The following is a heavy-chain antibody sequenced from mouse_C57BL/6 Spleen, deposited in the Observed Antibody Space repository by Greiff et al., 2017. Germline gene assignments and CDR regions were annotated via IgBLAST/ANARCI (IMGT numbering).Heavy chain of an antibody. CDR2: IYPGDGDT. CDR3: AEGRNY. Sequence: VQLQQSGPELVKPGASVKISCKASGYAFSSSWMNWVKQRPGKGLEWIGRIYPGDGDTNYNGKFKGQATLTADKSSSTAYMQLSSLTSEDSAVYFCAEGRNYWGQGTTLTVSS. CDR1: GYAFSSSW. V-gene: IGHV1-82*01. J-gene: IGHJ2*01.